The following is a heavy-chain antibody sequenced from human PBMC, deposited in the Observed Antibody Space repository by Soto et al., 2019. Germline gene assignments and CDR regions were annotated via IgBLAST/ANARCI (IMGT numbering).Heavy chain of an antibody. Sequence: GGSLRLSCAASGFTFSSYSMNWVRQAPGKGLEWVSYMSSSSSTIYYEDSVKGRFTISRDNAKNSLYLQMNSLRDEDTAVYYCARDLRNYNWYFDLWGRGTLVTVSS. J-gene: IGHJ2*01. V-gene: IGHV3-48*02. D-gene: IGHD4-4*01. CDR1: GFTFSSYS. CDR3: ARDLRNYNWYFDL. CDR2: MSSSSSTI.